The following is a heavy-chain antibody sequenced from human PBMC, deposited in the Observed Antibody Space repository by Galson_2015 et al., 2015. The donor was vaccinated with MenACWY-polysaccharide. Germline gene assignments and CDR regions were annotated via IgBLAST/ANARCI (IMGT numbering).Heavy chain of an antibody. J-gene: IGHJ6*02. CDR2: ISGSGGTT. D-gene: IGHD2-2*01. CDR3: LVVPGGNYRAMDV. CDR1: GFTFSNYW. V-gene: IGHV3-23*01. Sequence: SMRLCCAAYGFTFSNYWMSWVGQAPGKGLEWVAAISGSGGTTYYADSVKGRFTISRDNSKNMVYLQMNSLRAEDTAVYYSLVVPGGNYRAMDVWGQGTTVTVSS.